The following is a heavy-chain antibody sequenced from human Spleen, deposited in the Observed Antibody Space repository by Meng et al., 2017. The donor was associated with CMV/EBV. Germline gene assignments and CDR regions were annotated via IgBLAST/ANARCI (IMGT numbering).Heavy chain of an antibody. V-gene: IGHV1-46*01. CDR2: INPTGGRT. CDR1: GYTFTTYY. CDR3: ARDSYEYYYGSGSYRPNNWLDP. J-gene: IGHJ5*02. D-gene: IGHD3-10*01. Sequence: ASVKVSCKASGYTFTTYYIHWVRLAPGQGLEWMGMINPTGGRTTYSQSFQGRVTLTRDTPTATVYMELSSLRSEDTAVYYCARDSYEYYYGSGSYRPNNWLDPWGQGTLVTVSS.